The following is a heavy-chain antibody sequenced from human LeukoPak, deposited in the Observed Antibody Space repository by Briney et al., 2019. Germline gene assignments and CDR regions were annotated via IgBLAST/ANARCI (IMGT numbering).Heavy chain of an antibody. V-gene: IGHV3-30*04. CDR1: GFTFSSYA. Sequence: PGRSLRLSCAASGFTFSSYAMHWVRQAPGKGLEWVAVISYDGSNKYYADSVKGRFTISRDNSKNTMYLQMNSLRAEDTAVYYCARDQQERAPEYYFDYWGQGTLVTVSS. CDR3: ARDQQERAPEYYFDY. J-gene: IGHJ4*02. CDR2: ISYDGSNK. D-gene: IGHD6-13*01.